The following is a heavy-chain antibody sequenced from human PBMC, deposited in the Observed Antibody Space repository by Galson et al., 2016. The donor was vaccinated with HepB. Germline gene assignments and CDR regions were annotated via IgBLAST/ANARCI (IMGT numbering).Heavy chain of an antibody. CDR3: AKLQGWEDAFHI. CDR1: GYTFTSYW. D-gene: IGHD1-26*01. V-gene: IGHV5-51*01. CDR2: IYPGDSET. J-gene: IGHJ3*02. Sequence: QSGAEVKKPGESLKISCKGSGYTFTSYWIGWVRQMPGKGLEWMGIIYPGDSETKYSPSFQGQVTISADKSITTAYLQWSSLRASDTATYYCAKLQGWEDAFHIWGQGTMVTVSS.